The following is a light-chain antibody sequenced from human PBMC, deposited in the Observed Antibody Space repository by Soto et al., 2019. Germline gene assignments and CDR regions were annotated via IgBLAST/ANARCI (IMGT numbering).Light chain of an antibody. V-gene: IGLV2-14*01. CDR1: SSDVGGYNY. Sequence: QAVVTQPASVSGSPGQSITISCTGTSSDVGGYNYVSWYQQHPGKAPKLMIYEVNNRPSGVSNRFSGSKSGNTASLTISGLQAEDEADYYCSSYTSSNTVVFGGGTKLTVL. CDR3: SSYTSSNTVV. J-gene: IGLJ2*01. CDR2: EVN.